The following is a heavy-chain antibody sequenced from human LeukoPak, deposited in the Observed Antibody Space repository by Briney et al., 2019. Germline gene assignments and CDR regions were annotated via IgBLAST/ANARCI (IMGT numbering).Heavy chain of an antibody. CDR2: ISGSGGST. D-gene: IGHD3-10*01. V-gene: IGHV3-23*01. Sequence: PGGSLRLSCAASGFTFSSYGMSWVRQAPGKGLEWVSAISGSGGSTYYADSVKGRFTISRDNSKNTLYLQMNSLRAEDTAVYYCAKDANYGSGRGAAFDIWGQGTMVTVSS. CDR3: AKDANYGSGRGAAFDI. CDR1: GFTFSSYG. J-gene: IGHJ3*02.